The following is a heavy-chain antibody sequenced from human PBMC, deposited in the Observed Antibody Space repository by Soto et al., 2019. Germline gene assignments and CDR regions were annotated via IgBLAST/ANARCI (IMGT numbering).Heavy chain of an antibody. V-gene: IGHV3-48*01. CDR3: ARASPDLDY. CDR2: ISSSSSTI. J-gene: IGHJ4*02. CDR1: GFNFSSYS. Sequence: GGSLRLSCTASGFNFSSYSMNWVRQAPGKGLEWVSYISSSSSTIYYADSVKGRFTISRDNAKNSLYLQMNSLRAEDTAVYYCARASPDLDYWGQGTLVTVSS.